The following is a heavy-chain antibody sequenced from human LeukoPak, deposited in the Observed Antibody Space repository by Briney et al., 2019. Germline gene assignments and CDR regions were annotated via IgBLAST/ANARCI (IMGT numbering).Heavy chain of an antibody. V-gene: IGHV1-2*02. Sequence: ASVKVSCKASGYTFTGYYMHWVRQAPGQGLEWMGWINPNRGGTNYAQKFQGRVTMTRDTAISTAYMELSSLRSADTAVYYCARGSITMVRGVIGRYWGQGTLLTVSS. J-gene: IGHJ4*02. CDR3: ARGSITMVRGVIGRY. CDR1: GYTFTGYY. D-gene: IGHD3-10*01. CDR2: INPNRGGT.